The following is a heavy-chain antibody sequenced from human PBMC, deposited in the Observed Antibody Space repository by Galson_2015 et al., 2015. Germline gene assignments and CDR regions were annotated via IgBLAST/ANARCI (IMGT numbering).Heavy chain of an antibody. V-gene: IGHV3-7*03. CDR1: GFTFSSYW. CDR2: IKQDGSEK. Sequence: SLRLSCAASGFTFSSYWMSWVRQAPGKGLEWVANIKQDGSEKYYVDSVKGRFTISRDNAKNSLYLQMNSLRAEDTAVYYCARDSSTVGDPGPVDYWGQGTLVTVSS. D-gene: IGHD4-23*01. J-gene: IGHJ4*02. CDR3: ARDSSTVGDPGPVDY.